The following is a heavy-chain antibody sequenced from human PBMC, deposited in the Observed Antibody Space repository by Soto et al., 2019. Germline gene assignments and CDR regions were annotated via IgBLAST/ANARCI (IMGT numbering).Heavy chain of an antibody. J-gene: IGHJ1*01. D-gene: IGHD3-22*01. V-gene: IGHV4-34*01. CDR3: ARRTPYYYDSSGYIQH. Sequence: SETLSLTCAVYGGSFSGYYWSWIRQPPGKGLEWIGEINHSGSTNYNPSLKSRVTISVDTSKNQFSLKLSSVTAADTAVYYCARRTPYYYDSSGYIQHWGQGTLVTVS. CDR2: INHSGST. CDR1: GGSFSGYY.